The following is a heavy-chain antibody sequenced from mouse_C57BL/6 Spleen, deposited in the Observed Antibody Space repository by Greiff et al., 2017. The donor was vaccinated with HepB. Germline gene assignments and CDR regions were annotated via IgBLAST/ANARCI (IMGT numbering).Heavy chain of an antibody. Sequence: QVQLQQPGAELVRPGSSVKLSCKASGYTFTSYWMDWVKQRPGQGLEWIGNIYPSDSETNYNQKFKDKATLTVDKSSSSADMQLSSLTSEDSAVYYCARGDWGRAMDYWGQGTSVTVSS. CDR1: GYTFTSYW. J-gene: IGHJ4*01. CDR3: ARGDWGRAMDY. V-gene: IGHV1-61*01. D-gene: IGHD4-1*01. CDR2: IYPSDSET.